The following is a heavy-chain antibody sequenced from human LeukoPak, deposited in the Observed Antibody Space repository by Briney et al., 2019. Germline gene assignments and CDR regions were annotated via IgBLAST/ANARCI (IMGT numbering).Heavy chain of an antibody. J-gene: IGHJ6*03. V-gene: IGHV4-61*01. Sequence: SETLSLTCTVSGGSISSSSYYWSWIRQPPGKGLEWIGYIYYSGSTNYNPSLKSRVTISVDTSKNQFSLKLSSVTAADTAVYYCAREDPGYSSGWYGESSYMDVWGKGTTVTISS. D-gene: IGHD6-19*01. CDR2: IYYSGST. CDR3: AREDPGYSSGWYGESSYMDV. CDR1: GGSISSSSYY.